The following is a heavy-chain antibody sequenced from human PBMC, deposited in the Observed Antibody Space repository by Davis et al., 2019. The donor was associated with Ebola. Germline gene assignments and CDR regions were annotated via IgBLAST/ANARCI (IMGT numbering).Heavy chain of an antibody. CDR2: IYYSGST. V-gene: IGHV4-30-4*01. D-gene: IGHD1-7*01. CDR1: GGSISSGDYY. Sequence: LRLSCTVSGGSISSGDYYWSWIRQPPGKGLEWIGYIYYSGSTYYNPSLKSRVTISVDTSKNQFSLKLSSVTAADTAVYYCARRLELHQGVWDYYLDYWGQGILVTVPS. J-gene: IGHJ4*02. CDR3: ARRLELHQGVWDYYLDY.